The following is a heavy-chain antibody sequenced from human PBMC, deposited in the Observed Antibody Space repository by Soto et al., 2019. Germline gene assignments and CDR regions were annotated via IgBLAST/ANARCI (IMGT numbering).Heavy chain of an antibody. Sequence: SETLSLTCTVSGGSISSYYWSWIRQPPGKGLEWIGYLYYSGSTNYNPSLKSRVTISVDTSKNQFSLKLSTVTAADAAVYYCARRNHCGGDCYLDYWGQGTLVTVSS. CDR3: ARRNHCGGDCYLDY. D-gene: IGHD2-21*02. CDR1: GGSISSYY. CDR2: LYYSGST. V-gene: IGHV4-59*08. J-gene: IGHJ4*02.